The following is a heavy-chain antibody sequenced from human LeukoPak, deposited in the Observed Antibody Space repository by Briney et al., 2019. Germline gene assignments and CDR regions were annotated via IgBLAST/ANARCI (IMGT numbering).Heavy chain of an antibody. Sequence: MASETLSLTCTVSGGSISSYYWSWIRQPAGKGLEWIGRIYTSGSTNYNPSLKSRVTMSVDTSKNQFSLKLSSVTAAGTAVYYCAREGMHYDFWSGYYPDYFDYWGQGTLVTVSS. CDR2: IYTSGST. V-gene: IGHV4-4*07. CDR3: AREGMHYDFWSGYYPDYFDY. J-gene: IGHJ4*02. CDR1: GGSISSYY. D-gene: IGHD3-3*01.